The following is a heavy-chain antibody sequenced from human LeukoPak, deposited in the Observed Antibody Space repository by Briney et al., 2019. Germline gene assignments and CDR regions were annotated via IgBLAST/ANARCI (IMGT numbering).Heavy chain of an antibody. CDR2: ISSRVSSM. D-gene: IGHD5-18*01. V-gene: IGHV3-11*01. CDR1: GFTFSDYY. Sequence: PGGSLRLSCAASGFTFSDYYMSWIRQAPGKGLEWVSYISSRVSSMWYADSVKGRFIISRDNAKNSLYLQMNSLRAEDTAVYYCARRGYSTYGMDVWGQGTTVTVSS. CDR3: ARRGYSTYGMDV. J-gene: IGHJ6*02.